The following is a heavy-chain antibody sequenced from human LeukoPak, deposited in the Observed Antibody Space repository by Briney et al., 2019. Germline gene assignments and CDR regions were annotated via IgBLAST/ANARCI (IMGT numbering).Heavy chain of an antibody. J-gene: IGHJ4*02. V-gene: IGHV4-4*02. CDR2: IYHSGST. D-gene: IGHD3-3*01. CDR3: ARETFSSLKWLAIDH. Sequence: SGTLSLTCAVSGGSISSSNWWSWVRQPPGKGLEWIGEIYHSGSTNYNPSLKSRVTISVDKSKNQFSLKLSSVTAADTAVYYCARETFSSLKWLAIDHWGQGTLVTVSS. CDR1: GGSISSSNW.